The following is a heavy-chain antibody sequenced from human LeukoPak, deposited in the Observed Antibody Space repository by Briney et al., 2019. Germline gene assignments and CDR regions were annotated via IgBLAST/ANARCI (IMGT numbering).Heavy chain of an antibody. CDR1: GGSISSYY. J-gene: IGHJ5*02. CDR2: IYYSGST. V-gene: IGHV4-59*01. D-gene: IGHD6-13*01. Sequence: PSETLSLTCTVSGGSISSYYWSWIRQPPGKGLEWIGYIYYSGSTNYNPSLKSRVTISVDTSKNQFSLKLSSVTAADTAVYYCARGAWQHLNWFDPWGQGTLVTVSS. CDR3: ARGAWQHLNWFDP.